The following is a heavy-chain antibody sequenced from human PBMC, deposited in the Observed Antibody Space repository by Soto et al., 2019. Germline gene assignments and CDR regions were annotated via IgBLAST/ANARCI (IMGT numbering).Heavy chain of an antibody. V-gene: IGHV1-18*01. CDR1: GYTFTSYG. CDR2: ISAYNGNT. CDR3: ARIYGDYLYYYYYYMDV. D-gene: IGHD4-17*01. Sequence: QVQLVQSGAEVKKPGASVKVSCKASGYTFTSYGISWVRQAPGQGLEWMGWISAYNGNTNYAQKLQGRVTRTTDTSTSTAYMELRSLRSDDTAVYYCARIYGDYLYYYYYYMDVWGKGTTVTVSS. J-gene: IGHJ6*03.